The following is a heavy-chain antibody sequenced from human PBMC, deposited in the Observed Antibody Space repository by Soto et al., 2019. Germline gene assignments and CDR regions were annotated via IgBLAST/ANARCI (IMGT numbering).Heavy chain of an antibody. CDR2: INHSGST. J-gene: IGHJ5*02. D-gene: IGHD3-10*01. V-gene: IGHV4-34*01. CDR1: GGSFSGYY. CDR3: ARGPYYYGSGSYFT. Sequence: SETLSLTCAVYGGSFSGYYWSWIRQPPGKGLEWIGEINHSGSTNYNPSLKSRVTISVDTSKNQFSLKLSSVTAADTAVYYCARGPYYYGSGSYFTWGQGTLVNVSS.